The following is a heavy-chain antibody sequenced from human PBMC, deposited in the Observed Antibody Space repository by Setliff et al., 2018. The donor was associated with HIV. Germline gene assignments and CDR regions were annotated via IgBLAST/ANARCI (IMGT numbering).Heavy chain of an antibody. J-gene: IGHJ2*01. V-gene: IGHV3-30-3*01. CDR3: ARARLGLNLWFGVKDL. CDR1: GFTFSSYA. D-gene: IGHD3-10*01. Sequence: HPGGSLRLSCAASGFTFSSYAMHWVRQAPGKGLEWVALISYDGSNKYYADSVKGRFTISRDNSKNTLYLQMNSLRAEDTAVYYCARARLGLNLWFGVKDLWGRGTLVTVSS. CDR2: ISYDGSNK.